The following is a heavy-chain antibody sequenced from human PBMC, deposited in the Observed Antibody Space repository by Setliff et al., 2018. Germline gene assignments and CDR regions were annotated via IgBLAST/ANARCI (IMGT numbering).Heavy chain of an antibody. J-gene: IGHJ3*02. Sequence: KPGGSLRLSCAASGFSFRTFSMHWVRQAPGKGLEWVSSISPDSIHIYYADSVKGRFTISRDNARDSLYLHMNSLGAEDTAVYYCARSPANGRHDAFDIWGQGTMVTVSS. CDR1: GFSFRTFS. D-gene: IGHD6-25*01. V-gene: IGHV3-21*01. CDR2: ISPDSIHI. CDR3: ARSPANGRHDAFDI.